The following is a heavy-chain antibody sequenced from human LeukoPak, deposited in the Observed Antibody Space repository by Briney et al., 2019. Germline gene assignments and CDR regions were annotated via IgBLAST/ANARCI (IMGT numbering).Heavy chain of an antibody. D-gene: IGHD3-3*01. CDR2: IYTSGST. Sequence: TLSLTCTVSGGSISSGSYYWSWIRQPAGKGLEWIGRIYTSGSTNYNPSLKSRVTISVDTSKNQFSLKLSSVTAADTAVYYCASYNYDFGFDPWGQGTLITVSS. CDR3: ASYNYDFGFDP. J-gene: IGHJ5*02. CDR1: GGSISSGSYY. V-gene: IGHV4-61*02.